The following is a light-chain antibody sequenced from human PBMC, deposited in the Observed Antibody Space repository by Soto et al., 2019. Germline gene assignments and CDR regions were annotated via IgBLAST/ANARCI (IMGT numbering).Light chain of an antibody. Sequence: EIVLTQSPATLSLSPGERAALSCGASQSVNNNFFAWYQQIPGQAPRLLIYGASSRASGIPARFSGSESGTDFTLTISRLEPEDFAVYYCQQYGDSPYTFGQGTKLQIK. V-gene: IGKV3-20*01. CDR3: QQYGDSPYT. J-gene: IGKJ2*01. CDR1: QSVNNNF. CDR2: GAS.